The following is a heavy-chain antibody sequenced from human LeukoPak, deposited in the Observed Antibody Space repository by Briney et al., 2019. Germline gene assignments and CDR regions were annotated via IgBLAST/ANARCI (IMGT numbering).Heavy chain of an antibody. V-gene: IGHV7-4-1*02. D-gene: IGHD3-22*01. CDR2: INTNTGNP. Sequence: ASVKVSCKASGYTFTTYYIHWVRQAPGQGLEWMGWINTNTGNPTYAQGFTGRFVFSLDTSVSTAYLQISSLKAEDTAVYYCARDPRGLRDDSSGYYYRWFDPWGQGTLVTVSS. CDR1: GYTFTTYY. CDR3: ARDPRGLRDDSSGYYYRWFDP. J-gene: IGHJ5*02.